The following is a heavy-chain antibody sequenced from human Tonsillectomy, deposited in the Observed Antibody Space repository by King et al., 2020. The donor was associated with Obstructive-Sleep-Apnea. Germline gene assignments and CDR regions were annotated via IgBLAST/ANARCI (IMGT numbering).Heavy chain of an antibody. D-gene: IGHD6-13*01. V-gene: IGHV4-34*01. CDR3: ARYSSSLHYYYYGMDV. CDR1: GGSFSGYY. J-gene: IGHJ6*02. Sequence: VQLQQWGAGLLKPSETLSLTCAVYGGSFSGYYWSWIRQPPGKGLEWIGEINHSGSTNYNPSLKSRVTISVDTSKNQFSLKLSSVTAADTAVYYCARYSSSLHYYYYGMDVWGQGTTVTVSS. CDR2: INHSGST.